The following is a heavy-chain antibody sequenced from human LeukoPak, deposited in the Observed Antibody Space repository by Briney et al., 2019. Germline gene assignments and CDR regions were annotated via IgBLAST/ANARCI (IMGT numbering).Heavy chain of an antibody. CDR1: GGSISSSSYY. Sequence: SETLSLTCTVSGGSISSSSYYWGWIRQPPGKGLEWIGSIYYSGDTYYNPSLKSRRVTISVDTSKNQFSLRLSSVTAADTAVYYCARHQWHYYYYMGIWGKGSTVTVSS. D-gene: IGHD6-19*01. V-gene: IGHV4-39*01. CDR3: ARHQWHYYYYMGI. J-gene: IGHJ6*03. CDR2: IYYSGDT.